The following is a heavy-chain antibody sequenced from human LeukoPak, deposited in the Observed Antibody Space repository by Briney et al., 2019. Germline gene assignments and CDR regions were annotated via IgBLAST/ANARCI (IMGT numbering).Heavy chain of an antibody. Sequence: GGSLRLSCAASGFTFRNYVIHWVRQAPGKGLEWVAVTSSDLNVKLYADSVKGRFTISRDNSKNTLYLQMNSLRAEDTAVYYCARSVYGDYWGQGTLVTVSS. J-gene: IGHJ4*02. D-gene: IGHD5/OR15-5a*01. V-gene: IGHV3-30*14. CDR2: TSSDLNVK. CDR1: GFTFRNYV. CDR3: ARSVYGDY.